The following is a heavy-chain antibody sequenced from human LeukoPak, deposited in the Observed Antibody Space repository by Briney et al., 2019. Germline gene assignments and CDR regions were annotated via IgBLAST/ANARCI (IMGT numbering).Heavy chain of an antibody. J-gene: IGHJ4*02. D-gene: IGHD2-21*01. CDR2: ISRRGRTS. Sequence: PGGPLRLSCDASGFNFSDFYMICIRKAPGKGLVGVAYISRRGRTSYYADAVRGRFTVSRDNAKNSLFLQMTSLSADDTAIYYCARDSIPKMATVVDSWGQGTLVIVSS. V-gene: IGHV3-11*01. CDR1: GFNFSDFY. CDR3: ARDSIPKMATVVDS.